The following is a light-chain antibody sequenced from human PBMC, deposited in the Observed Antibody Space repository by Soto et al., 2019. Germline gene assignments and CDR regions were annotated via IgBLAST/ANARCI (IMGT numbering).Light chain of an antibody. CDR3: QSYDNNLGGKVV. CDR2: GNT. CDR1: SSNIGDGYD. Sequence: QSVLTQPPSLSGALGQRVAISCTGTSSNIGDGYDVHWYQQIAGTAPKLLIFGNTNRPSGVPDRFSGSKSGASASLDITGLQADDEADYYCQSYDNNLGGKVVVGGGTKLTVL. J-gene: IGLJ2*01. V-gene: IGLV1-40*01.